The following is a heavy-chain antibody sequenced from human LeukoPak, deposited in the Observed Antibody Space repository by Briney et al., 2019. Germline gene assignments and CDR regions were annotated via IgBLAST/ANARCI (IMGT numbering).Heavy chain of an antibody. D-gene: IGHD3-16*02. CDR3: TTDIFTGGMFYDYVWGSYRSTFDY. J-gene: IGHJ4*02. Sequence: GGSLRLSCAASGFTFSNAWVSWVRQAPGKGLEWVGRIKSKTDGGTTDYAAPVKGRFTISRDDSKNTLYLQMNSLKTEDTAVYYCTTDIFTGGMFYDYVWGSYRSTFDYWGQGTLVTVSS. V-gene: IGHV3-15*01. CDR1: GFTFSNAW. CDR2: IKSKTDGGTT.